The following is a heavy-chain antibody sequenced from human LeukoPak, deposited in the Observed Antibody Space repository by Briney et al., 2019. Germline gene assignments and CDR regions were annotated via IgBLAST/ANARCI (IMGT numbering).Heavy chain of an antibody. CDR1: GFTFSSYG. CDR3: AKDAGGPYGS. CDR2: ISYDGSNK. V-gene: IGHV3-30*18. Sequence: PGGSLRLSCAASGFTFSSYGMHWVRQAPGKGLEWVAVISYDGSNKYYADTVKGRFTISRGNSKNTLYLQMNSLRAEDTAVYYCAKDAGGPYGSWGQGTLVTVSS. J-gene: IGHJ5*02. D-gene: IGHD3-10*01.